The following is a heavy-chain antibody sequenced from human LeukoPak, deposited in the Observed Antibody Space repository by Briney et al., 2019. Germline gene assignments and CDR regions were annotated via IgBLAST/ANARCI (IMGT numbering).Heavy chain of an antibody. Sequence: QPGGSLRLSCAASGFTFSSHAMSWVRQAPGKGLEWVSGISGSGGGTYYADSVKGRFTISRDDSKNTMYLQMNSLRAEDTAVYYCARAGSIRFDYWGQGTLVTVSS. CDR1: GFTFSSHA. CDR3: ARAGSIRFDY. D-gene: IGHD1-26*01. J-gene: IGHJ4*02. CDR2: ISGSGGGT. V-gene: IGHV3-23*01.